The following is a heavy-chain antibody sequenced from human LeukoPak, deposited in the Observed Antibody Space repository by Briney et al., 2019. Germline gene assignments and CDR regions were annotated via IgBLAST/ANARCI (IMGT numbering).Heavy chain of an antibody. CDR1: GGTFSSYA. CDR2: IIPILGIA. J-gene: IGHJ4*02. V-gene: IGHV1-69*04. D-gene: IGHD1-26*01. Sequence: VASVKVSCKASGGTFSSYAISWVRQAPGQGLEWMGRIIPILGIANYAQKFQRRVTITADKSTSTAYMELSSLRSEDTAVYYCARGLGELTDYWGQGTLVTVSS. CDR3: ARGLGELTDY.